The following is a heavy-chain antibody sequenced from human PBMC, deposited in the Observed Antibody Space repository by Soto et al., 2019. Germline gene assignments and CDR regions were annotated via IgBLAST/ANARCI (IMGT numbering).Heavy chain of an antibody. CDR1: GGSISSGAYS. V-gene: IGHV4-30-2*01. D-gene: IGHD5-12*01. CDR3: ARVAVGYDFDY. CDR2: IYHTGAA. J-gene: IGHJ4*02. Sequence: LSLTFAVSGGSISSGAYSWSWIRQPPGKGLEWIGYIYHTGAAYYSPSLKSRVTISVDRSKNQFSLKLTSVTAADTAVYYCARVAVGYDFDYWGQGTLVTVSS.